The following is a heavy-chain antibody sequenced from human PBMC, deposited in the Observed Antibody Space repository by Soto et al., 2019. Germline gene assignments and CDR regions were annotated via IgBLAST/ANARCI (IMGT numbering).Heavy chain of an antibody. CDR3: ARDPVRYCTNGVCYMTYWDWFDR. D-gene: IGHD2-8*01. V-gene: IGHV1-18*01. J-gene: IGHJ5*02. CDR1: GYTFTSYG. CDR2: ISAYNGNT. Sequence: GASVKVSCKASGYTFTSYGISWVRQAPGQGLEWMGWISAYNGNTNYAQKLQGRVTMTTDTSTSTAYMELRSLRSDDTAVYYCARDPVRYCTNGVCYMTYWDWFDRWGQGTMVTVSS.